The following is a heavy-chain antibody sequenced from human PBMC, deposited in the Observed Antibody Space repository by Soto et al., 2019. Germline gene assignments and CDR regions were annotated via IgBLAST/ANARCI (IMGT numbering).Heavy chain of an antibody. Sequence: GGSLRLSCAASGFTFSDHYMDWVRQAPGKGLEWVGRTRNKANSYTTEYAASVKGRFTISRDDSKNSLYLQMNSLKTEDTAVYYCASPYYYGSGSYYRHWGQGTLVTVSS. CDR1: GFTFSDHY. CDR3: ASPYYYGSGSYYRH. J-gene: IGHJ4*02. V-gene: IGHV3-72*01. D-gene: IGHD3-10*01. CDR2: TRNKANSYTT.